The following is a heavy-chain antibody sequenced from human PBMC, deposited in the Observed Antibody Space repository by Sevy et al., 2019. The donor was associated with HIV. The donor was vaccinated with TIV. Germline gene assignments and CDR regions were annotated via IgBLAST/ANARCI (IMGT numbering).Heavy chain of an antibody. CDR3: AKGGVGRSGYYSGVGFDY. CDR2: ISGSGDST. Sequence: GGSLRLSCAASGFTFSSYAMSWVRQAPGKGLEWVSAISGSGDSTYYADSVKGRFTISRDNSKNTRYVQMNSLRAEDTAVYYCAKGGVGRSGYYSGVGFDYWGQGTLVTVSS. D-gene: IGHD3-3*01. V-gene: IGHV3-23*01. J-gene: IGHJ4*02. CDR1: GFTFSSYA.